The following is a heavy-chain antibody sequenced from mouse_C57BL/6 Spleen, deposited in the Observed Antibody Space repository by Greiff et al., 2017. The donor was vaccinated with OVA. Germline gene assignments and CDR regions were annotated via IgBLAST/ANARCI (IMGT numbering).Heavy chain of an antibody. J-gene: IGHJ3*01. Sequence: EVQGVESGGGLVKPGGSLKLSCAASGFTFSSYAMSWVRQTPEKRLEWVATISDGGSYTYYPDNVKGRFTISRDNAKNNLYLQMSHLKSEDTALYYCARDGYEYDGGLAWFAYWGQGTLVTVSA. V-gene: IGHV5-4*01. D-gene: IGHD2-4*01. CDR1: GFTFSSYA. CDR3: ARDGYEYDGGLAWFAY. CDR2: ISDGGSYT.